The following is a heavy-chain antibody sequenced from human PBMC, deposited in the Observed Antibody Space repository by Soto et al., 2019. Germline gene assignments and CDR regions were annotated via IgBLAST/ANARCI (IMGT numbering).Heavy chain of an antibody. J-gene: IGHJ4*02. Sequence: QVQLVQSGAEVKKPGASVKVSCKASGYTFSSYAFSWVRQAPGHGLEWMGWISAYNGNTNNAKKFQGRVTMTTDTSTSTAYMELRSLRSDDTAVYYCARDVTPPDYWGQGTLVTVSS. V-gene: IGHV1-18*01. CDR2: ISAYNGNT. CDR3: ARDVTPPDY. CDR1: GYTFSSYA.